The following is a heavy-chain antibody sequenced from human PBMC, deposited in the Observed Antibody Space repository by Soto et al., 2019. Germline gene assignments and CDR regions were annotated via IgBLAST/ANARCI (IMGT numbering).Heavy chain of an antibody. Sequence: SETLSLTCTVSGGSISSGAYYWSWIRQHPGKGLEWIGYIYYNDRGSTKYNPSLKSRVTISQDTSSNQFSLTMNSVSASDTAVYYCARDWGPYWFDSWGQGILVTVSS. CDR2: IYYNDRGST. V-gene: IGHV4-61*08. CDR3: ARDWGPYWFDS. J-gene: IGHJ5*01. CDR1: GGSISSGAYY. D-gene: IGHD3-16*01.